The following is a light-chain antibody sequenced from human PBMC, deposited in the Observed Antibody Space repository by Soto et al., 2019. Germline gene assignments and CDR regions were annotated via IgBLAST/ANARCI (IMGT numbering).Light chain of an antibody. V-gene: IGKV3-15*01. J-gene: IGKJ1*01. CDR3: QQYHNLWT. CDR2: RAS. Sequence: VMTQSPASQSVSPGERATLSCTASHYVYSNVAWFQQRPGQAPRLLIYRASTRATGTPARFSGSGSGTEFTLTITGLQSEDFALYYCQQYHNLWTFGQGTKVDIK. CDR1: HYVYSN.